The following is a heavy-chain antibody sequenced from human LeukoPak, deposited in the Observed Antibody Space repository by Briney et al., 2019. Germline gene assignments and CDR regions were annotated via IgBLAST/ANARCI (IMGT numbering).Heavy chain of an antibody. CDR3: ARGGSFLGNYVY. CDR2: IYYSGST. CDR1: GGSMNSGGFY. V-gene: IGHV4-31*03. Sequence: SETLSLTCTVSGGSMNSGGFYWSWIRQHPGKGLEWIGYIYYSGSTFYNPSLKSRVAISLDKSKNQFSLNLRSVTAADTAVYYCARGGSFLGNYVYWGQGTLVTVSS. D-gene: IGHD3-16*01. J-gene: IGHJ4*02.